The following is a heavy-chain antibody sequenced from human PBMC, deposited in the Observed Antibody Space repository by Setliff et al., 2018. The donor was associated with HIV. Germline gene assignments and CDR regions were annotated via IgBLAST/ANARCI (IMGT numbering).Heavy chain of an antibody. CDR2: IIPIFGTA. D-gene: IGHD3-16*01. J-gene: IGHJ5*01. CDR1: GGTFSSSA. CDR3: ARTREYRFGFGLGQFDP. V-gene: IGHV1-69*06. Sequence: SVKVSCKASGGTFSSSALSWVRQARGQGPEWLGGIIPIFGTANYAQKFQGRVTITADRFTNTAYMELSSLRSEDTAVYYCARTREYRFGFGLGQFDPWGQGTLVTVSS.